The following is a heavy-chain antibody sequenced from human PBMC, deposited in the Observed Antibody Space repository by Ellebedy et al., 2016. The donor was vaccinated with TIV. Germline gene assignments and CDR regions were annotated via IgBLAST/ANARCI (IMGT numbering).Heavy chain of an antibody. Sequence: GESLKISCAASGFTFSSYEMNWVRQAPGKGLDWVSSIRTGASTIYYAESVKGRFTISRDDAKNSLSLQMDSLRAEDTAVYYCVRAMDVWGQGTTVTVSS. J-gene: IGHJ6*02. CDR1: GFTFSSYE. CDR3: VRAMDV. CDR2: IRTGASTI. V-gene: IGHV3-48*03.